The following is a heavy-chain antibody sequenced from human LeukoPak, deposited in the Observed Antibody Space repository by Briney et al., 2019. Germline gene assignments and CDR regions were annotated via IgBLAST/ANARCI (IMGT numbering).Heavy chain of an antibody. CDR1: GGSLSSSNYY. CDR2: KNYGGNT. CDR3: ARGGTVLRKLLPLYYFDY. V-gene: IGHV4-39*07. Sequence: SETLSLTCTVSGGSLSSSNYYWGWIRQPPGKGLEWIGSKNYGGNTYYNPSLKSRVTISVDTSKTQFSLKLSSVTAADTAVYYCARGGTVLRKLLPLYYFDYWGRGTLVTVSS. D-gene: IGHD2-8*01. J-gene: IGHJ4*02.